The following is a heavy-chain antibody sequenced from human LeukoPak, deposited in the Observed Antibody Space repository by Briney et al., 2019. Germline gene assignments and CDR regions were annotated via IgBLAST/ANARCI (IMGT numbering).Heavy chain of an antibody. CDR1: GFIFSTYI. CDR3: LSGSGYYYYYYGMDV. CDR2: ISSDGTIK. V-gene: IGHV3-30-3*01. Sequence: GRSLRLSCVASGFIFSTYIMHWVRQAPGKGLEWVAVISSDGTIKYYADSVKGRFTVSRDNSKNTLYAQMNSLKTEDTAVYYCLSGSGYYYYYYGMDVWGQGTTVTVSS. D-gene: IGHD3-22*01. J-gene: IGHJ6*02.